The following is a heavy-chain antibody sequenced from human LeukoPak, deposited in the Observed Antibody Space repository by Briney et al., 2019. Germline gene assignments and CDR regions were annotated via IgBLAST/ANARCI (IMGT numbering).Heavy chain of an antibody. V-gene: IGHV1-18*01. CDR1: GYTFTSYG. J-gene: IGHJ4*02. CDR2: ISAYNGNT. Sequence: ASVKVSCTASGYTFTSYGISWVRQAPGQGLEWMGWISAYNGNTNYAQKLQGRVTMTTDTSTSTAYMELRSLRSDDTAVYYCARGHLVVVTAILPFDYWGQGTLVTVSS. D-gene: IGHD2-21*02. CDR3: ARGHLVVVTAILPFDY.